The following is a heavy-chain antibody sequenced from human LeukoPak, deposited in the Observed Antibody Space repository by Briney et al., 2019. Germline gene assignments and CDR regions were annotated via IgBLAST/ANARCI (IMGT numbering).Heavy chain of an antibody. D-gene: IGHD6-25*01. CDR1: GFTVSSNY. Sequence: GGSLRLSCAASGFTVSSNYMSWVRQAPGKGLEWVSVIYSGGSTYYADSVKGRFTISRDNYKNTLYLQMNSLRAEDTAVYYCASDPSISGWFDPWGQGTLVTVSS. CDR2: IYSGGST. CDR3: ASDPSISGWFDP. J-gene: IGHJ5*02. V-gene: IGHV3-66*02.